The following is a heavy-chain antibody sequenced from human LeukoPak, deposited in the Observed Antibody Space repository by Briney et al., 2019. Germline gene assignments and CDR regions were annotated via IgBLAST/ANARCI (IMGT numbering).Heavy chain of an antibody. D-gene: IGHD3-10*01. Sequence: PSETLSLTCGVSGYSISRGYYWAWIRQPPGKGLEWIGTTYHTGSTYYTPSLGSRVTISVDTSKNEFSLNLNSVTAADTAVYYCARAGWIITSGIDYWGQGALVTVS. CDR1: GYSISRGYY. CDR2: TYHTGST. J-gene: IGHJ4*02. CDR3: ARAGWIITSGIDY. V-gene: IGHV4-38-2*01.